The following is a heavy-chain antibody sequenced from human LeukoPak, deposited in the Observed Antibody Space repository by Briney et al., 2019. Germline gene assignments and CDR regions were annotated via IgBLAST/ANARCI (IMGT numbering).Heavy chain of an antibody. J-gene: IGHJ5*02. Sequence: GGSLRLSCAAFEFTFIRYAMSWFPQPPGKGLKCASAISGSGGSTYYADSVKGRFTISRDNSKNTLYLQMNSLRAEDTAVYYCAKDSAGVVVPAAPQPWGQGTLVTVSS. CDR3: AKDSAGVVVPAAPQP. CDR2: ISGSGGST. D-gene: IGHD2-2*01. V-gene: IGHV3-23*01. CDR1: EFTFIRYA.